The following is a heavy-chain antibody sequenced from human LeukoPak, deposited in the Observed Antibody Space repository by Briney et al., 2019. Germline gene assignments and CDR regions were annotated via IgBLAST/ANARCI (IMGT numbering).Heavy chain of an antibody. CDR3: AREMPGIAAAGDY. D-gene: IGHD6-13*01. Sequence: GGSLRLSCAASGFTFSSYWMSWVRQAPGKGLEWVANIKQDGSEKCYVDSVKGRFAISRDNAKNSLYLQMNSLRAEDTAVYYCAREMPGIAAAGDYWGQGTLVTVSS. CDR1: GFTFSSYW. J-gene: IGHJ4*02. V-gene: IGHV3-7*01. CDR2: IKQDGSEK.